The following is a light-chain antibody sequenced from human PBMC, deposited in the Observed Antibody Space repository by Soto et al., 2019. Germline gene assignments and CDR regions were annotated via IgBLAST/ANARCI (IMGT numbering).Light chain of an antibody. CDR2: DAS. J-gene: IGKJ1*01. Sequence: EIVLTQSPGTLSLSPGETATVSCRASQSVSSSYLAWYQQKPGQAPRLLIYDASSRATGIPARFSGSGSGTDFTLTISSLEPEDFAVYYCHQRSNWPWTFGQGTKVDI. CDR1: QSVSSSY. V-gene: IGKV3D-20*02. CDR3: HQRSNWPWT.